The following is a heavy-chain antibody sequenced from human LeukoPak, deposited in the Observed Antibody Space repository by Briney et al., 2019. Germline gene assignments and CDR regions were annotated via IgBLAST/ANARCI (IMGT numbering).Heavy chain of an antibody. V-gene: IGHV4-59*01. Sequence: SETLSLTCTVSGGSISSYYWSWIRQPPGKGLEWIGYIYYSGSTNYNPSLKSRVTISVDTSKNQFSLKLSSVTAADTAVYYCARGSNYDFWSGYYGYYYYYMDVWGKGTTVTVSS. CDR3: ARGSNYDFWSGYYGYYYYYMDV. J-gene: IGHJ6*03. CDR2: IYYSGST. CDR1: GGSISSYY. D-gene: IGHD3-3*01.